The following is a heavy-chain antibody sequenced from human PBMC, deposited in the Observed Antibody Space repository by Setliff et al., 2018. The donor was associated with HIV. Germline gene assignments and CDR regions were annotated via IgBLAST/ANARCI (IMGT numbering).Heavy chain of an antibody. J-gene: IGHJ4*02. Sequence: ASVKVSCKYSGYTFTAHHIHWVRQAPGQGPEWMGWIIPKSGETGYAEKFRGRVTMTRDTSLSTAYMELSWLTSDDTAVYYCARVVDRDYDFWSAYEYWGQGTMVTVSS. CDR3: ARVVDRDYDFWSAYEY. D-gene: IGHD3-3*01. V-gene: IGHV1-2*02. CDR1: GYTFTAHH. CDR2: IIPKSGET.